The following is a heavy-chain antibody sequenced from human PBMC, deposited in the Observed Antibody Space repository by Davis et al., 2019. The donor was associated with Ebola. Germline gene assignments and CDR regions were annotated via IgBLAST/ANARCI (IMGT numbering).Heavy chain of an antibody. V-gene: IGHV4-61*09. Sequence: PSETLSLTCTVSGGSISSGSYYWSWIRQPAGKGLEWIGHIYTSGSTNYNPSLKSRVTISVDTSKNQFSLKLSSVTAADTAVYYCARAGSYRPYYFDYWGQGTLVTVSS. J-gene: IGHJ4*02. CDR3: ARAGSYRPYYFDY. D-gene: IGHD3-16*02. CDR1: GGSISSGSYY. CDR2: IYTSGST.